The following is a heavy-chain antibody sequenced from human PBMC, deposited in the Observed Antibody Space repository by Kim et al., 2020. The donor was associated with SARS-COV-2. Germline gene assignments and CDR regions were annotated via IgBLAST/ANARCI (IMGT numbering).Heavy chain of an antibody. CDR2: ISESGDPT. V-gene: IGHV3-11*01. CDR3: VRGHHGLEF. CDR1: GLTFSDFY. Sequence: GGSLRLSCATSGLTFSDFYMSWIRQASGKGLEYVSYISESGDPTAYADSVKGRFTISRDNTKNALYLQMNSLSAEDTALYYCVRGHHGLEFWGQGTPVTVSS. J-gene: IGHJ6*02.